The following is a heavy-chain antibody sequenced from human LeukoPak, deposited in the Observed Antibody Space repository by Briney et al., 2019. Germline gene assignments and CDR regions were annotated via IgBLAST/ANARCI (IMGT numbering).Heavy chain of an antibody. D-gene: IGHD1-1*01. CDR2: IYYSGST. CDR3: ARSGTGRSYYYGMDV. J-gene: IGHJ6*02. Sequence: SETLSLTCTVSGGSISSYYWSWIRQPPGKGLEWIGYIYYSGSTNYNPSLKSRATISVDTSKNQFSLKLSSVTAADTAVYYCARSGTGRSYYYGMDVWGQGTTVTVSS. CDR1: GGSISSYY. V-gene: IGHV4-59*01.